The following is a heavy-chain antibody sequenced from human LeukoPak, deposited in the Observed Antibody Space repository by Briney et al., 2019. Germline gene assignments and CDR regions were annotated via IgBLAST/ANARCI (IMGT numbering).Heavy chain of an antibody. V-gene: IGHV1-3*01. CDR3: ARGVGGWYIDY. Sequence: ASVKVSCKASGYTFTSYAMHWVRQAPGQRLEWMGWINAGNGNTKYSQKFQGRVTITRDTSASTACMELSSLRSEDTAVYYCARGVGGWYIDYWGQGTLVTVSS. CDR2: INAGNGNT. J-gene: IGHJ4*02. CDR1: GYTFTSYA. D-gene: IGHD6-19*01.